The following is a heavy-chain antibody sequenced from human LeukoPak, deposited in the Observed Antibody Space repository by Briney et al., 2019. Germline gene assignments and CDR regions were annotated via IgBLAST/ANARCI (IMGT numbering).Heavy chain of an antibody. J-gene: IGHJ4*02. CDR1: GFTFSSAW. V-gene: IGHV3-74*03. CDR2: ITDDATT. Sequence: SGGSLRLSCAASGFTFSSAWMHWVRQAPGTGLVWVSRITDDATTTYADAVRGRFTISRDNAKNILYLQMNSLRAEDTAVYYCVRDRVGPDYWGQGNLVTVSS. CDR3: VRDRVGPDY. D-gene: IGHD1-26*01.